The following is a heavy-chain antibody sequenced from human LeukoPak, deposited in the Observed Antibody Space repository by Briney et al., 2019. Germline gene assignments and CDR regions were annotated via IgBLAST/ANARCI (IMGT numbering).Heavy chain of an antibody. CDR2: IYYSGST. Sequence: SETLSLTCTVSGGSISSSSYYWGWIRQPPGKGLEWIGSIYYSGSTYYNPSLKSRVTISVDTSKNQFSLKLSSVTAADTAVYYCARDLGVPYGDQRGFDYWGQGTLVTVSS. D-gene: IGHD4-17*01. CDR3: ARDLGVPYGDQRGFDY. V-gene: IGHV4-39*07. CDR1: GGSISSSSYY. J-gene: IGHJ4*02.